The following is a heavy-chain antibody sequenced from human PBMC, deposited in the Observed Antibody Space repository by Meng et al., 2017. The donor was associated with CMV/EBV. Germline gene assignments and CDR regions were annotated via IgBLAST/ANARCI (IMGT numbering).Heavy chain of an antibody. CDR3: ARENWGDAFDI. CDR2: IKQDGSEK. V-gene: IGHV3-7*01. J-gene: IGHJ3*02. CDR1: GFPFSSYW. D-gene: IGHD7-27*01. Sequence: GGSLRLSCAASGFPFSSYWMSWVRQAPGKGLEWVANIKQDGSEKYYVDSVKGRFTISRDNAKNSLYLQMNSLRGEDTAVYYCARENWGDAFDIWGQGTMVTVSS.